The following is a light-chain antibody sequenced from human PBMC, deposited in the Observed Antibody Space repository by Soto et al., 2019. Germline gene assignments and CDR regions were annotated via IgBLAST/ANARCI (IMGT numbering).Light chain of an antibody. J-gene: IGLJ1*01. CDR3: CSYAGTPYV. Sequence: QSALTQPRSVSGSPGQSVTISCTGTSSDVGGYNYVSWYQQHPGKAPKFMIYDVSKRPSGVPDRFSGSKSGNTASLTISGLQAEDEADYYCCSYAGTPYVFGTGTKLTVL. V-gene: IGLV2-11*01. CDR2: DVS. CDR1: SSDVGGYNY.